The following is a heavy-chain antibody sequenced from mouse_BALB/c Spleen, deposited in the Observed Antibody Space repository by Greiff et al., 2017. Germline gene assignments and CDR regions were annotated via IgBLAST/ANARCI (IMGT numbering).Heavy chain of an antibody. V-gene: IGHV5-12-1*01. Sequence: EVKVVESGGGLVKPGGSLKLSCAASGFAFSSYDMSWVRQTPEKRLEWVAYISSGSSTIYYADTVKGRFTISRDNPKNTLFLQMTSLRSEDTAMYYCARSEAGTWFAYWGQGTLVTVSA. CDR1: GFAFSSYD. J-gene: IGHJ3*01. CDR3: ARSEAGTWFAY. D-gene: IGHD4-1*01. CDR2: ISSGSSTI.